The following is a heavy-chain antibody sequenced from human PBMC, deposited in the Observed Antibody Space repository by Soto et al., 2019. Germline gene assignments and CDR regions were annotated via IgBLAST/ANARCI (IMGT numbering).Heavy chain of an antibody. CDR3: ARDPGYEGGSPDY. V-gene: IGHV3-30-3*01. CDR1: GFTFSSYA. Sequence: QVQLVESGGGVVQPGRSLRLSCAASGFTFSSYAMHWVRQAPGKGREWVAVISYDGSNKYYADSVKGRFTISRDNSKNTLYLQMNSLRAEDTAVYYCARDPGYEGGSPDYWGQGTLVTVSS. CDR2: ISYDGSNK. D-gene: IGHD2-15*01. J-gene: IGHJ4*02.